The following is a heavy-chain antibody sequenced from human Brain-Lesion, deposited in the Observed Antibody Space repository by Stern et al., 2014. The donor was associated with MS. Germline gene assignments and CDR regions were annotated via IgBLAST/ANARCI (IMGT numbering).Heavy chain of an antibody. CDR1: GGSVGSGSYD. CDR2: IYPTGST. CDR3: ARDKEDTNMAFRYFDN. V-gene: IGHV4-61*02. Sequence: QLPESGPGLVKPSQTLSLTCTVSGGSVGSGSYDWSWIRQPAGKGLEWIGRIYPTGSTYYTPSLKSRVSISIDTSKNQFSLKLTSVTAADTAVYYCARDKEDTNMAFRYFDNWGQGTLVTVSS. D-gene: IGHD5-18*01. J-gene: IGHJ4*02.